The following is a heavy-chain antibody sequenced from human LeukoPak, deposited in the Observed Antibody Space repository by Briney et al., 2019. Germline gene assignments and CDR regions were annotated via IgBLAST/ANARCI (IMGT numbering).Heavy chain of an antibody. Sequence: ASVKVSCKASGYTFTSYDINWVRQATGQGLEWMGWMSPKSGNTGYAQKFQGRVTMTSNTAISTAYMELSSLRSEDTAVYYCARDPNYYYDSSGYDYFDYWGQGTLVTVSS. J-gene: IGHJ4*02. D-gene: IGHD3-22*01. V-gene: IGHV1-8*01. CDR2: MSPKSGNT. CDR3: ARDPNYYYDSSGYDYFDY. CDR1: GYTFTSYD.